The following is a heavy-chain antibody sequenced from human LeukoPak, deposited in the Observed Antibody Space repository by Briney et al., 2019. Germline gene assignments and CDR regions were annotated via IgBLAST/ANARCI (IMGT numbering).Heavy chain of an antibody. D-gene: IGHD6-13*01. CDR1: GGSMSSYY. Sequence: PSETLSLTCIVSGGSMSSYYWSWIRQPAGKGLEWIGRMYTDGSTYYNPFLNSRVTMSVDTSKKHFSLRLNSVTAADTAVYYCATYDQKLAFDNWGQGTLVTVSS. V-gene: IGHV4-4*07. CDR2: MYTDGST. J-gene: IGHJ4*02. CDR3: ATYDQKLAFDN.